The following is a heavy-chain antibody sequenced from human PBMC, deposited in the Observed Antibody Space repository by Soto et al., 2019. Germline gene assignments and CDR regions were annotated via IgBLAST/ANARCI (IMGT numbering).Heavy chain of an antibody. V-gene: IGHV3-21*06. CDR1: GFTFSSFD. Sequence: GGSLRLSCAASGFTFSSFDMDWVRQAPGKGLEWVSSIHRASTYIYYADSVRGRFTISRDNAKSSLYLQMNSLTVEDTAVYYCARRAVTTSHFFDFWGQGALVTVSS. CDR3: ARRAVTTSHFFDF. J-gene: IGHJ4*02. CDR2: IHRASTYI. D-gene: IGHD4-17*01.